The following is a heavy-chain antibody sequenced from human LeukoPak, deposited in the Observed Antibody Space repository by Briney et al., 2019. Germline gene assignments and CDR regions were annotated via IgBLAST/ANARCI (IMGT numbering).Heavy chain of an antibody. V-gene: IGHV4-59*01. J-gene: IGHJ4*02. D-gene: IGHD1-26*01. CDR1: GGSISNYH. Sequence: SETLSLTCTVSGGSISNYHWGWIRQPPGKGLEWIGYIFYSGSTNDNPSLKSRVTISVDTSKNQFSLKLSSVTAADTAVYYCARLSPYSVTWYVDDWGQGTLVTVSS. CDR2: IFYSGST. CDR3: ARLSPYSVTWYVDD.